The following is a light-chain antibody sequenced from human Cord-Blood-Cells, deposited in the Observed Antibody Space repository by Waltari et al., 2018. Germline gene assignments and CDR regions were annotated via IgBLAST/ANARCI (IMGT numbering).Light chain of an antibody. V-gene: IGLV2-11*01. CDR2: DVS. CDR3: CSYAGSYTYV. CDR1: SSVVGGYNY. Sequence: QSALTQPRSVSGSPGQSVTISCTGTSSVVGGYNYVLWYQQHPGQAPKLMIYDVSKRPSGVPDRFSGSKSGNTASLTISGLQAEDEADYYCCSYAGSYTYVFGTGTKVTVL. J-gene: IGLJ1*01.